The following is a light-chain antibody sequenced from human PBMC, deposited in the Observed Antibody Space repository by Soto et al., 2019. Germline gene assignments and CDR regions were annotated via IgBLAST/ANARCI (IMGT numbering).Light chain of an antibody. V-gene: IGKV3-20*01. CDR2: IAS. Sequence: EIVLTQSPGTLSLFPGERATLSCRATQRVNSDYLAWYQQKPGQAPRLLIYIASRRTTGIPDRFSGSGSGTDFTLTINRLEPEDFAVYYCQQYGTSPWTFGQGTKVEIK. CDR3: QQYGTSPWT. J-gene: IGKJ1*01. CDR1: QRVNSDY.